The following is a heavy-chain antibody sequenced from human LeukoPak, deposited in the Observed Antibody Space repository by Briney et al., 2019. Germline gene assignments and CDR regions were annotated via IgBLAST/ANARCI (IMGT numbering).Heavy chain of an antibody. CDR2: ISSSSSYI. V-gene: IGHV3-21*01. D-gene: IGHD3-10*01. CDR1: GFTFSSYS. CDR3: ARASTYYYGSGEDFDY. Sequence: GGFLRLSCAASGFTFSSYSMNWVRQAPGKGLEWVSSISSSSSYIYYADSVKGRFTISRDNAKNSLYLQMNSLRAEDTAVYYCARASTYYYGSGEDFDYWGQGTLVTVSS. J-gene: IGHJ4*02.